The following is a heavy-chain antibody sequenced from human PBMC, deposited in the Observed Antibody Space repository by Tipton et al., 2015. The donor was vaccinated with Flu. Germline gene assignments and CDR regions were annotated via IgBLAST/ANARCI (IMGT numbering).Heavy chain of an antibody. D-gene: IGHD6-13*01. CDR3: ARDRVGSSCYEGRGYYYYGMDV. V-gene: IGHV1-69*01. CDR2: IIPIFGTA. Sequence: QLVQSGAEVKKPGSSVKVSCKASGGTFSSYAISWVRQAPGQGLEWMGGIIPIFGTANYAQKFQGRVTITADESTSTAYMELSSLRSEDTAVYYCARDRVGSSCYEGRGYYYYGMDVWGQGTTVTVSS. CDR1: GGTFSSYA. J-gene: IGHJ6*02.